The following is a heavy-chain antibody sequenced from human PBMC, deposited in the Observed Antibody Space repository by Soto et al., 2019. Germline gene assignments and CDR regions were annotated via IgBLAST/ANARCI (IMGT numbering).Heavy chain of an antibody. CDR3: ARDWDSSGLLDS. V-gene: IGHV4-59*01. J-gene: IGHJ5*01. Sequence: PSETLSLTCSVSGASITTYYWSWIRQPPGKGLEWIGSISYSGSTKYNPSLESRVMISLDTSKNQFSLRLTSVTAADTALYYCARDWDSSGLLDSCGQGALVTV. CDR1: GASITTYY. D-gene: IGHD3-10*01. CDR2: ISYSGST.